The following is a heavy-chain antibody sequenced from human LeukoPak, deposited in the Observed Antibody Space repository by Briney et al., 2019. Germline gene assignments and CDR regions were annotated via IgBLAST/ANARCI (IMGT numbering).Heavy chain of an antibody. V-gene: IGHV1-69*13. CDR1: GGTFSSYA. J-gene: IGHJ4*02. CDR2: IIPIFGTA. CDR3: ARELDSSGWYYY. Sequence: ASVKVSCKASGGTFSSYAISCVRQAPGQGLEWMGGIIPIFGTANYAQKFQGRVTITADESTSTAYMELSSLRSEDTAVYYCARELDSSGWYYYWGQGTLVTVSS. D-gene: IGHD6-19*01.